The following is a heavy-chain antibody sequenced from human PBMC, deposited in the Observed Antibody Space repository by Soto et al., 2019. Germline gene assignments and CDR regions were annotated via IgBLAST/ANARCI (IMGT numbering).Heavy chain of an antibody. J-gene: IGHJ2*01. CDR3: ARDWFSGREMVTRAFDL. D-gene: IGHD1-26*01. CDR2: ISYDGSNK. V-gene: IGHV3-30-3*01. Sequence: QVQLVESGGGVVQPGRSLRLSCAASGFTFSSYAMHWVRQAPGKGLEWVAVISYDGSNKYYADSVKGRFTISRDNSKNTLYLQMNSLRADDTAVYYCARDWFSGREMVTRAFDLWGRGTLVTVSS. CDR1: GFTFSSYA.